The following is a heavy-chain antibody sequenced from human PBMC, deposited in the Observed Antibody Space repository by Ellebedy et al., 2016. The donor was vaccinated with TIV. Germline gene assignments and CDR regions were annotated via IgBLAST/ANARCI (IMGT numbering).Heavy chain of an antibody. J-gene: IGHJ4*02. Sequence: AASVKVSCKASGYTFTGYYIHWVRQAPGQGLEWMGGTIPFFGTANYAQRFQGRVTITADESTSTAYMELSRLKSEDTAVYYCARPRIAPAGMTFDYWGQGTLVTVSS. CDR3: ARPRIAPAGMTFDY. CDR1: GYTFTGYY. V-gene: IGHV1-69*13. D-gene: IGHD6-13*01. CDR2: TIPFFGTA.